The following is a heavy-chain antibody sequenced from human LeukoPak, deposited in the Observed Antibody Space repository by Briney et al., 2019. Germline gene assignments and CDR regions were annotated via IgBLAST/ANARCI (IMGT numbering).Heavy chain of an antibody. CDR3: ARGRSNDLFSWGYIFDY. CDR1: GGSISSRSYY. CDR2: IYYSGST. J-gene: IGHJ4*02. V-gene: IGHV4-39*07. Sequence: SEALSLTCTVSGGSISSRSYYWGWIRQPPGKGLEWIGSIYYSGSTYYNPSLQSRVTISVDTSKNQFSLKLNSVTAADTAVYYCARGRSNDLFSWGYIFDYWGQGTLVTVSS. D-gene: IGHD5-12*01.